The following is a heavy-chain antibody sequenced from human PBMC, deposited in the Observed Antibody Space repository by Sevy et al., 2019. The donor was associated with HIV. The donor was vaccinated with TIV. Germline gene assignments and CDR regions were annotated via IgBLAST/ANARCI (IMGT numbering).Heavy chain of an antibody. Sequence: GESLKISCKGSGYRFTSYWIGWVRQMPGKGLEWMGIINPGDSETIYSPSFQGQVTITVDKSISTAYLQWSSLKASDTAIYYCARRTTSAYCSGGSCSIFDYWGQGTLVTVSS. V-gene: IGHV5-51*01. CDR2: INPGDSET. J-gene: IGHJ4*02. D-gene: IGHD2-15*01. CDR3: ARRTTSAYCSGGSCSIFDY. CDR1: GYRFTSYW.